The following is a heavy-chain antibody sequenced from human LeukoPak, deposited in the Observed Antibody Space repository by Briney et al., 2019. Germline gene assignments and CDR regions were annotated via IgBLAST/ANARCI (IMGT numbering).Heavy chain of an antibody. Sequence: SVKVSCKASGGTFRSYAISWVRQAPGQGLEWMGGIIPIFGTANYAQKFQGRVTITADESTSTAYMELSSLRSEDTAVYYCARAGGRGYSYGQGYYGMDVWGQGTTVTVSS. CDR2: IIPIFGTA. D-gene: IGHD5-18*01. CDR1: GGTFRSYA. J-gene: IGHJ6*02. V-gene: IGHV1-69*13. CDR3: ARAGGRGYSYGQGYYGMDV.